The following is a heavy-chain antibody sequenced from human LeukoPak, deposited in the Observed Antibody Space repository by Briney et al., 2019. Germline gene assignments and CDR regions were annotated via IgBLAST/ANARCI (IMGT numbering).Heavy chain of an antibody. J-gene: IGHJ4*02. D-gene: IGHD2-21*02. CDR2: IYSGGST. CDR3: ATAPGTYRRYCGGDCYSDY. V-gene: IGHV3-53*01. Sequence: PGGSLRLCCAASGFTVSSNYMSWVRQAPGKGLEWVSVIYSGGSTYYADSVKGRFTISRDNSKNTLYLQMNSLRAEDTAVYYCATAPGTYRRYCGGDCYSDYWGQGTLVTVSS. CDR1: GFTVSSNY.